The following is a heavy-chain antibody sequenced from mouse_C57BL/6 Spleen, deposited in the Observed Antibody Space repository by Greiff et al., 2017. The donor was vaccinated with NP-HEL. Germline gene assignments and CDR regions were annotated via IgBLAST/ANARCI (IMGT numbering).Heavy chain of an antibody. D-gene: IGHD3-2*02. CDR3: VRRAHSSGYAMDY. V-gene: IGHV10-1*01. J-gene: IGHJ4*01. Sequence: EVQLVESGGGLVQPKGSLKLSCAASGFSFNTYAMNWVRQAPGKGLEWVARIRSKSNNYATYYADSVKDRFTISRDDSESMLYLQMNNLKTEDTAMYYCVRRAHSSGYAMDYWGQGTSVTVSS. CDR1: GFSFNTYA. CDR2: IRSKSNNYAT.